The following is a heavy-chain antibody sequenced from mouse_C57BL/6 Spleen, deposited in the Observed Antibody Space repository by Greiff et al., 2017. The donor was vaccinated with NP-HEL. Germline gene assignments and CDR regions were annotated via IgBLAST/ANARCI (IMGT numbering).Heavy chain of an antibody. V-gene: IGHV1-22*01. Sequence: DVKLQESGPELVKPGASVKMSCKASGYTFTDYNMHWVKQSHGKSLEWIGYINPNNGGTSYNQKFKGKATLTVNKSSSTAYMELRSLTSEDSAVYYCARQHSSGYVPDYWGQGTTLTVSS. D-gene: IGHD3-2*02. CDR2: INPNNGGT. J-gene: IGHJ2*01. CDR3: ARQHSSGYVPDY. CDR1: GYTFTDYN.